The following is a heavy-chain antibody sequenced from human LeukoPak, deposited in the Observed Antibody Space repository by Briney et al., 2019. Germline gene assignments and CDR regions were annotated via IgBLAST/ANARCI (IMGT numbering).Heavy chain of an antibody. Sequence: ASVKVSCKASGGTFSSYAISWVRQAPGQGLEWMGGIIPIFGTANYAQKFQGRVTITTDESTSTAYMELSSLRSEDTAVYYCASKREYSSGWWFDYWGQGTLVTVSS. V-gene: IGHV1-69*05. D-gene: IGHD6-19*01. CDR1: GGTFSSYA. CDR2: IIPIFGTA. J-gene: IGHJ4*02. CDR3: ASKREYSSGWWFDY.